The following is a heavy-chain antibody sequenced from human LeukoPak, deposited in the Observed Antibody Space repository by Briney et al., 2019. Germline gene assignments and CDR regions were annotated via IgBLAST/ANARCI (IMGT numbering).Heavy chain of an antibody. D-gene: IGHD2-2*01. CDR2: IRFDGIKK. CDR3: AKDQVVVPAAMDH. V-gene: IGHV3-30*02. CDR1: GVIFRSYG. J-gene: IGHJ4*02. Sequence: GGSLRLSCAVSGVIFRSYGMHWVRQAPGKGLEWVAFIRFDGIKKYYAESVKGRFTISRDNSKNTLYVQMNNLRSDYTAVYYCAKDQVVVPAAMDHWGQGTLVTVYS.